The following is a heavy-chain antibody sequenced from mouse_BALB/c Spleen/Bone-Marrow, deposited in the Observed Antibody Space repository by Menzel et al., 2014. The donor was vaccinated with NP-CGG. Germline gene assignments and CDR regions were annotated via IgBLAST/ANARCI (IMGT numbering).Heavy chain of an antibody. D-gene: IGHD2-14*01. Sequence: VQLQHPGAELVKPGASVKLSCTASGFSIKDTYMHWVKQRPEQGLEWIGRIDPANGNTKYDPKFQGKATITADTSSNTASLQLSSLTSEDTAVYYCANYRYGWYFDVWGAGTTVTVSS. CDR1: GFSIKDTY. V-gene: IGHV14-3*02. CDR2: IDPANGNT. J-gene: IGHJ1*01. CDR3: ANYRYGWYFDV.